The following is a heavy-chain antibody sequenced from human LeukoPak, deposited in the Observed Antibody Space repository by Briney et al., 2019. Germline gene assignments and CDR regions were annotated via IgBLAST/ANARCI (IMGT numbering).Heavy chain of an antibody. D-gene: IGHD3-10*01. Sequence: SETLSLTCTVSGGSISSYYWSWIRQPAGKGLEWIGRIYTSGSTNYNPSLKSRVTMSVDTSKNQFSLKLSSVTAADTAVHYCARHYLKYGSGRPNYYYYYYMDVWGKGTTVTVSS. CDR3: ARHYLKYGSGRPNYYYYYYMDV. J-gene: IGHJ6*03. CDR1: GGSISSYY. V-gene: IGHV4-4*07. CDR2: IYTSGST.